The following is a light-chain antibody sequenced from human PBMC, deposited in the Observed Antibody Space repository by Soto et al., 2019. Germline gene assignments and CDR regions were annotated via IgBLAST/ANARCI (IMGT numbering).Light chain of an antibody. CDR2: DAS. Sequence: ETLMTHSPATLSLSTVEIDTLSCRSSQSISIYLAWFQQKPGQAPRLLIYDASNRATGIPDRFSGSGSGTDFTLTISSLEPEDFAVYYCQQRSNWPPINCGKGTRLEIK. J-gene: IGKJ5*01. CDR3: QQRSNWPPIN. V-gene: IGKV3-11*01. CDR1: QSISIY.